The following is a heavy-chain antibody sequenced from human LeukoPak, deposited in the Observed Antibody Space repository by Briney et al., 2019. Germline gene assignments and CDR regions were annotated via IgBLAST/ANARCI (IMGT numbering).Heavy chain of an antibody. Sequence: ASVKVSRKASGYTFTSYAMNWVRQAPGQGLEWMGWINTNTGNPTYAQGFTGRFVFSLDTSVSTAYLQISSLKAEDTAVYYCARDWIVGATWHAFDIWGQGTMVTVSS. J-gene: IGHJ3*02. CDR2: INTNTGNP. D-gene: IGHD1-26*01. V-gene: IGHV7-4-1*02. CDR1: GYTFTSYA. CDR3: ARDWIVGATWHAFDI.